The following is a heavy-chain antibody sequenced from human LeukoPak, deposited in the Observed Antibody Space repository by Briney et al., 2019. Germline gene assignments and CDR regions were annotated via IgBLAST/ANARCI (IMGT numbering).Heavy chain of an antibody. CDR3: ARARVGYSGAMWIDY. Sequence: SETLSLTCTVSGDSISSGDYYWSWIRQPAGKGLEWIGRISSSGSTNYNPSLKSRVTISVDTSKNQFSLRLSSVTAADTAVYYCARARVGYSGAMWIDYWGQGTLVTVSS. CDR1: GDSISSGDYY. J-gene: IGHJ4*02. V-gene: IGHV4-61*02. D-gene: IGHD1-26*01. CDR2: ISSSGST.